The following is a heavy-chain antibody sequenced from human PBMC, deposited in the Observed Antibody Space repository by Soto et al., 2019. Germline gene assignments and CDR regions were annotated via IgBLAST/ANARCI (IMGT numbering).Heavy chain of an antibody. V-gene: IGHV1-3*01. J-gene: IGHJ6*03. CDR2: INAGNGNT. CDR3: ARDLRLKVTMVRGGYYYYMDV. Sequence: ASVKVSCKASGYTFTSYAMHWVRQAPGQRLEWMGWINAGNGNTKYSQKFQGRVTITRDTSASTAYMELSSLRSEDTAVYYCARDLRLKVTMVRGGYYYYMDVWGKGTTVTVSS. CDR1: GYTFTSYA. D-gene: IGHD3-10*01.